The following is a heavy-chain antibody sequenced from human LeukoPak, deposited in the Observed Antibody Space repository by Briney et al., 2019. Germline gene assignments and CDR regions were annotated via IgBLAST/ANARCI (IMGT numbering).Heavy chain of an antibody. CDR3: AKAPASDSSGYYYFDY. CDR2: ISGSGGST. Sequence: PGGSLRLSCAASGFTFSSFAMSWVRQAPGKGLEWVSDISGSGGSTYYADSVKGRFTISRDNSKNTLYLQMNSLRAEDTAVYYCAKAPASDSSGYYYFDYWGQGTLVTVSS. CDR1: GFTFSSFA. V-gene: IGHV3-23*01. D-gene: IGHD3-22*01. J-gene: IGHJ4*02.